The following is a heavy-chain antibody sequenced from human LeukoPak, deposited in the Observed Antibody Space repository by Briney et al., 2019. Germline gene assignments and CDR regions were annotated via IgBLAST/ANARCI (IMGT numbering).Heavy chain of an antibody. CDR1: GGSFSGYY. CDR3: ARHGVLSGSYYRSVLWWFDP. CDR2: IYHSGST. D-gene: IGHD1-26*01. Sequence: PSETLSLTCAVYGGSFSGYYWSWIRQPPGKGLEWIGEIYHSGSTNYSPSLKSRATISVDTSKNQFSLKLSSVTAADTAVYYCARHGVLSGSYYRSVLWWFDPWGQGTLVTVSS. J-gene: IGHJ5*02. V-gene: IGHV4-34*01.